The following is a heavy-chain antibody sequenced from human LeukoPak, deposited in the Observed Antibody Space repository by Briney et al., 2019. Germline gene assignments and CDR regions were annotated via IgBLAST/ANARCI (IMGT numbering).Heavy chain of an antibody. J-gene: IGHJ5*02. CDR3: AREGGSGSNWFDP. CDR2: INPNSGGT. Sequence: ASVKVSCKASGYTFTGYYMHWVREAPGQGLEWMGWINPNSGGTNYAQKFQGRVTMTRDTSISTAYMELSRLRSDDTAVYYCAREGGSGSNWFDPWCQGTLVTVSS. V-gene: IGHV1-2*02. CDR1: GYTFTGYY. D-gene: IGHD3-10*01.